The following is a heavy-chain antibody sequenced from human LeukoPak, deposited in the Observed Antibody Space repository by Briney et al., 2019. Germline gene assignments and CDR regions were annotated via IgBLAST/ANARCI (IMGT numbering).Heavy chain of an antibody. J-gene: IGHJ4*02. V-gene: IGHV1-46*01. Sequence: GASVKVSCKASGYTFTSYYMHWVRQAPGQGLGWMGIINPSGGSTSYAQKFQGRVTMTRDTSTSTVYMDLSSLRSEDTAVYYCARDLRDSSGYYYPLGYWGQGTLVTVSS. CDR3: ARDLRDSSGYYYPLGY. CDR2: INPSGGST. D-gene: IGHD3-22*01. CDR1: GYTFTSYY.